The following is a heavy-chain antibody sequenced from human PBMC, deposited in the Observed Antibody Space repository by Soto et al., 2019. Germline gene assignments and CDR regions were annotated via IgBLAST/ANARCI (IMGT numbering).Heavy chain of an antibody. V-gene: IGHV1-8*01. Sequence: SVKVSRKPSGYTFTTYDINWVRQATGQGLEWMGWMNPNSGNTGYAQKFQGRVTMTRNTSISTAYMELSSLRSEDTAVYYWARAGFYYVSGADAFDIWGQGTMVTVSS. CDR1: GYTFTTYD. CDR3: ARAGFYYVSGADAFDI. D-gene: IGHD3-10*01. J-gene: IGHJ3*02. CDR2: MNPNSGNT.